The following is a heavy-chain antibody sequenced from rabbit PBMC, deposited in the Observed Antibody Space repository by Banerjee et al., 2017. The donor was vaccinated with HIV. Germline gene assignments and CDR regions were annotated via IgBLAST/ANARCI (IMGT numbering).Heavy chain of an antibody. J-gene: IGHJ4*01. Sequence: QSLEESGGDLVKPGASLTLTCTASGFSFSSSDYMCWVRQAPGKGLEWIACIYTGNSDTHYASWVNGRFTISRSTSLNTVHLKMTSLTAAGTATYFCARSYSGVSDAFNLWGPGTLVTVS. V-gene: IGHV1S40*01. D-gene: IGHD1-1*01. CDR2: IYTGNSDT. CDR1: GFSFSSSDY. CDR3: ARSYSGVSDAFNL.